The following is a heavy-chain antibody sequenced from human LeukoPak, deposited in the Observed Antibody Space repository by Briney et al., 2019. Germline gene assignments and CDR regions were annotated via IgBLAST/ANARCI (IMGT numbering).Heavy chain of an antibody. D-gene: IGHD6-19*01. Sequence: GESLKISCKGSGYSFTSYWIGWVRQVPGKGLEWMGIIYPGDSDTRYSPSFQGQVTISADKSISTAYLQWSSLKASDTAMYYCARMIAVAGTRNDAFDIWGQGTMVTVSS. J-gene: IGHJ3*02. CDR2: IYPGDSDT. CDR3: ARMIAVAGTRNDAFDI. CDR1: GYSFTSYW. V-gene: IGHV5-51*01.